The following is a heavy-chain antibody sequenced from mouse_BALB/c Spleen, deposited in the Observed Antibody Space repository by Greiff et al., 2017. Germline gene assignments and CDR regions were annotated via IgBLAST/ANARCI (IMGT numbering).Heavy chain of an antibody. CDR3: AKKLGGGAMDY. V-gene: IGHV1-9*01. CDR1: GYTFSSYW. CDR2: ILPGSGST. J-gene: IGHJ4*01. Sequence: VQLQQSGAELMKPGASVKISCKATGYTFSSYWIEWVKQRPGHGLEWIGEILPGSGSTNYNEKFKGKATFTADTSSNTAYMQLSSLTSEDSAVYYCAKKLGGGAMDYWGQGTSVTVSS. D-gene: IGHD4-1*01.